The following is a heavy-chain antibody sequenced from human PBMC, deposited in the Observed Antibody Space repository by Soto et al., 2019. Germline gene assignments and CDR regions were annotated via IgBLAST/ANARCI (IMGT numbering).Heavy chain of an antibody. V-gene: IGHV3-21*01. CDR1: GFSFSRFS. Sequence: GALRLSCAASGFSFSRFSMNWVRQAPGKGLEWVSSISRSGGDIYYADSVKGRFTISRDNAENSLHLQMNSLRAEDTAVYYCARSNCGDFVFYFDYWGQGILVTVSS. CDR2: ISRSGGDI. CDR3: ARSNCGDFVFYFDY. D-gene: IGHD4-17*01. J-gene: IGHJ4*02.